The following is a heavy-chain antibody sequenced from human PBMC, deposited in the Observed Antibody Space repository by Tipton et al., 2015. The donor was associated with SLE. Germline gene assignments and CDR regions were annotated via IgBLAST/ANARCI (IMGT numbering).Heavy chain of an antibody. CDR1: GYSVSTGYY. V-gene: IGHV4-38-2*02. CDR3: ARDGSQWLAAYFHH. D-gene: IGHD6-19*01. Sequence: LRLSCTVSGYSVSTGYYWAWIRQSPGKGLEWVGSIYHTGSTYYNPSLKSRVTISLDTSKNRFSLKLSSVTAADTAVYYCARDGSQWLAAYFHHWGQGTLVTVSS. CDR2: IYHTGST. J-gene: IGHJ1*01.